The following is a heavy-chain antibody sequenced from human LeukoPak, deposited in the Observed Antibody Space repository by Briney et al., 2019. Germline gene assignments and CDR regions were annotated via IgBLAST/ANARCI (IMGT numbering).Heavy chain of an antibody. CDR3: ARDGSRDGYNFSY. D-gene: IGHD5-24*01. V-gene: IGHV3-30*04. J-gene: IGHJ4*02. CDR2: ISYDGSNK. Sequence: PGGSLRLSCAASGFTFSSYAMHWVRQAPGKGLEWVAVISYDGSNKYYADSVKGRFTISRDNSKNTLYLQMNSLRAEDTAVYYCARDGSRDGYNFSYWGQGTLVTVSS. CDR1: GFTFSSYA.